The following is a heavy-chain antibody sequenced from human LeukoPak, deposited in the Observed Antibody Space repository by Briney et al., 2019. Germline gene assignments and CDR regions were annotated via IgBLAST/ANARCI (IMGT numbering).Heavy chain of an antibody. D-gene: IGHD3-10*01. Sequence: GGSLRLSCAASGFTFSSYAMSWVRQAPGKGLEWVSAISGSGGSTYYADSVKGRFTISRDNSKNTLYLQMNSLRAEDTAVYYCAKDALMVRGAIFYFDYWGQGTLVTVSS. CDR3: AKDALMVRGAIFYFDY. CDR2: ISGSGGST. J-gene: IGHJ4*02. V-gene: IGHV3-23*01. CDR1: GFTFSSYA.